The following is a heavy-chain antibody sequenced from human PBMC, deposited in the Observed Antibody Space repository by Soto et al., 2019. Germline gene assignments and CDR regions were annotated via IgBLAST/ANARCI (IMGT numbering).Heavy chain of an antibody. V-gene: IGHV4-39*01. CDR3: ARQIYDSSSYYYAY. D-gene: IGHD3-22*01. J-gene: IGHJ4*02. CDR1: GGSISSSSYY. Sequence: QMQLQESGPGLVKPSETLSLTCTVSGGSISSSSYYWGWIRQPPGQGLEWLGTIYSLGNTYYNPSLKSRVTISVDKSKSQLFLKLSSVTAPDTAVYYCARQIYDSSSYYYAYWGQGTLVTVSS. CDR2: IYSLGNT.